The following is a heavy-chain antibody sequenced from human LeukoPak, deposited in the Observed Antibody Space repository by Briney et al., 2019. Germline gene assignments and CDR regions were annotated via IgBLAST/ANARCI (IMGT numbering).Heavy chain of an antibody. CDR3: ARHEYSGSYYGLSWFDP. V-gene: IGHV4-39*01. D-gene: IGHD1-26*01. J-gene: IGHJ5*02. Sequence: PSETLSLTCTVSGGSISSSGYYWGWRPQPPGKGLERIASIYYSGSTYYNPSLKSRVPISVDTSKNQLSLNLSSLTAADTAVYYCARHEYSGSYYGLSWFDPWGQGTLVTVSS. CDR2: IYYSGST. CDR1: GGSISSSGYY.